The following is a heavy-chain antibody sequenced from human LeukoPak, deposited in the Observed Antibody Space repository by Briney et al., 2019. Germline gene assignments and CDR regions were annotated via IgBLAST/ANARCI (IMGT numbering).Heavy chain of an antibody. CDR1: GGSISSYY. CDR2: IHYSGST. Sequence: SETLSLTCTVSGGSISSYYWSWIRQPPGKGLEWIGYIHYSGSTNYNPSLKSRVTISVDTSKNQFSLKLSSVTAADTAVYYCASAPYYSPPDYWGQGTLVTVSS. V-gene: IGHV4-59*01. CDR3: ASAPYYSPPDY. J-gene: IGHJ4*02. D-gene: IGHD3-10*01.